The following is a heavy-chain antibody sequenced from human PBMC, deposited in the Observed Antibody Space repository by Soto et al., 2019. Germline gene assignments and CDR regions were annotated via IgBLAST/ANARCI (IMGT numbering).Heavy chain of an antibody. CDR1: GFTFNNYA. Sequence: EVQLLASGGGLVQPGGSLRLSCAASGFTFNNYAMSWVRQPPGAGLDWVSAISGSGCSTYYANSVKGRFTISRDNSKNALYLQMNSPRADDTAVYSCARRSSCCYFAYWHQGTLGTVSS. CDR2: ISGSGCST. CDR3: ARRSSCCYFAY. J-gene: IGHJ4*02. D-gene: IGHD6-19*01. V-gene: IGHV3-23*01.